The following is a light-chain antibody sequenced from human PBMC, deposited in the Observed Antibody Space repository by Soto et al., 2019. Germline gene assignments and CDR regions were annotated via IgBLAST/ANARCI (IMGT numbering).Light chain of an antibody. CDR2: EVS. CDR3: SSYAGSDTPFV. Sequence: QSALTQPPSAPGSPGQSGTISCTGTSSDVGGYNYVSWYQQHPGKAPKLMIYEVSKRPSGVPDRFSGSKSGNTASLTVSGLQAEDEADYYCSSYAGSDTPFVFGTGTKVTVL. V-gene: IGLV2-8*01. CDR1: SSDVGGYNY. J-gene: IGLJ1*01.